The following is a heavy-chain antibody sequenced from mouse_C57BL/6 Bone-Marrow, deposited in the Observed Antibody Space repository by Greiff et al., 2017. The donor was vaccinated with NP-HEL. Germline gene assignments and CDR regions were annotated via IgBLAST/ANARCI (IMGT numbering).Heavy chain of an antibody. Sequence: DVKLQESGPGLAKPSQTLSLTCSVTGYSITSDYWNWIRKFPGNKLEYMGYISYSGSTYYNPSLKSRISITRDTSKNQYYLQLNSVTTEDTATYYCARSPEEDGYYRYYAMDYWGQGTSVTVSS. D-gene: IGHD2-3*01. CDR2: ISYSGST. CDR1: GYSITSDY. CDR3: ARSPEEDGYYRYYAMDY. V-gene: IGHV3-8*01. J-gene: IGHJ4*01.